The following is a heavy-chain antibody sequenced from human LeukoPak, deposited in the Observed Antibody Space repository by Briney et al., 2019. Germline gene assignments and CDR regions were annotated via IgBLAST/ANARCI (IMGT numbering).Heavy chain of an antibody. CDR3: ARDTGRRQWLAADWYFDL. J-gene: IGHJ2*01. D-gene: IGHD6-19*01. Sequence: GGSLRLSCAASGFTVSSNYMSWVRQAPGKGLDWVSVIYSGGSTYYADSVKGRFTISRDNFKNTLYLQMNSLRAEDTAVYYCARDTGRRQWLAADWYFDLWGRGTLVTVSS. V-gene: IGHV3-53*01. CDR2: IYSGGST. CDR1: GFTVSSNY.